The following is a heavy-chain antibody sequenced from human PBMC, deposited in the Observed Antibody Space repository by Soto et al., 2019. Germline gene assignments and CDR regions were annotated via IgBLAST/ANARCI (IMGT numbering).Heavy chain of an antibody. J-gene: IGHJ4*02. V-gene: IGHV1-3*01. Sequence: QVQLVQSGAEVKKPGASVKVSCKASGYTFTSYAMHWVRQAPGQRLEWMGWVNAGNGNTKYSQKFQGRVTITSDTSASTAYMEPSSLRSEDTAVYYCARGLYNPSDYWGQGTLVTVSS. CDR1: GYTFTSYA. CDR3: ARGLYNPSDY. D-gene: IGHD1-20*01. CDR2: VNAGNGNT.